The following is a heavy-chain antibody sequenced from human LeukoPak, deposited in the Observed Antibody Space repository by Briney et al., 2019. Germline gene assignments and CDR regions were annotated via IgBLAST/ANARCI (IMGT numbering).Heavy chain of an antibody. Sequence: GGSLRLSCTVSGFTVSSNSMSWVRQAPGKGLEWVSFIYSDNTHYSDSVKGRFTISRDNSKNTLYLQMNSLRAEDTAVYYCARRAGAYSHPYDYWGQGTPVTVSS. CDR3: ARRAGAYSHPYDY. CDR2: IYSDNT. CDR1: GFTVSSNS. J-gene: IGHJ4*02. D-gene: IGHD4/OR15-4a*01. V-gene: IGHV3-53*01.